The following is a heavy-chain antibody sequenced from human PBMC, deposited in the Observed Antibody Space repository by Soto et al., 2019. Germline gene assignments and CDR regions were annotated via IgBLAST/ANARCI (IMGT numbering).Heavy chain of an antibody. CDR3: ARSPRSSPYFDY. CDR1: GYTLSNSW. V-gene: IGHV5-51*01. CDR2: IHPGDHET. Sequence: GESLKISCQSSGYTLSNSWIGWVRQLPGKGPEWMGIIHPGDHETRYSPSLHGKVIISADRSINTAYLQWNSPEASDTAFYFCARSPRSSPYFDYWGQGALVTVSS. J-gene: IGHJ4*02. D-gene: IGHD6-13*01.